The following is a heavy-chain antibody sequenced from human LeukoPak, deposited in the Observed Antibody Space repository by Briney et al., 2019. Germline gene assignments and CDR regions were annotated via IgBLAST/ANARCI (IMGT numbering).Heavy chain of an antibody. V-gene: IGHV3-30*01. D-gene: IGHD1-26*01. CDR1: GFTFSSYA. CDR3: ARVGGSYGLDY. J-gene: IGHJ4*02. Sequence: GGSLRLSCAASGFTFSSYAMHWVRQAPGKGLEWVAVISYDGSNKYYADSVKGRFTISRDNSKNTLHLQMNSLRAEDTAVYYCARVGGSYGLDYWGQGTLVTVSS. CDR2: ISYDGSNK.